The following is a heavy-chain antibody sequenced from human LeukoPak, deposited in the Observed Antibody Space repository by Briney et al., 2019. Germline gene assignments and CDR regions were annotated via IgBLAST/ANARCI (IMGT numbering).Heavy chain of an antibody. CDR2: INHSGST. V-gene: IGHV4-34*01. J-gene: IGHJ4*02. CDR3: AREEEAGGALDY. D-gene: IGHD3-16*01. CDR1: GGSFSGYY. Sequence: SETLSLTCAVYGGSFSGYYWSWIRQPPGKGLEWIGEINHSGSTNYNPSLKSRVTISVDTSKNQFSLKLSSVTAADTAVYYCAREEEAGGALDYWGQGTLVTVSS.